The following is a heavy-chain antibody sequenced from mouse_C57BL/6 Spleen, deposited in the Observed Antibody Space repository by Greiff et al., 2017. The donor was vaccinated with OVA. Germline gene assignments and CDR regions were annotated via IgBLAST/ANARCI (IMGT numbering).Heavy chain of an antibody. J-gene: IGHJ2*01. CDR2: IDPSDSYT. CDR3: ARRDYDVGDYFDY. V-gene: IGHV1-59*01. D-gene: IGHD2-4*01. CDR1: GYTFTSYW. Sequence: VQLQESGAELVRPGTSVKLSCKASGYTFTSYWMHLVKQRPGQGLEWIGVIDPSDSYTNYNQKFKGKATLTVDTSSSTAYMQLSSLTSEDSAVYYCARRDYDVGDYFDYWGQGTTLTVSS.